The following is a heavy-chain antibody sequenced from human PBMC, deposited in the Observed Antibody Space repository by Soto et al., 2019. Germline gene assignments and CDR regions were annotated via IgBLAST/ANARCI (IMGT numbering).Heavy chain of an antibody. D-gene: IGHD1-26*01. CDR2: IIPIFGTA. Sequence: QVQLVQSGAEVKKPGSSVKVSCKASGGTFSSYAISWVRQAPGQGLEWMGGIIPIFGTANYAQKFQGRVTITADESTSTAYMELSSLRSEDTAVYYCARDRVVGATTSYYYYGMDVWGQRTTVTVSS. J-gene: IGHJ6*02. V-gene: IGHV1-69*01. CDR3: ARDRVVGATTSYYYYGMDV. CDR1: GGTFSSYA.